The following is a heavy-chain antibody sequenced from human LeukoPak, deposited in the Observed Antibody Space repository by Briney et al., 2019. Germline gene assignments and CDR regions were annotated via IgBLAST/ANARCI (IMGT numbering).Heavy chain of an antibody. CDR3: ARDDPVLRYFDWLLPFDY. J-gene: IGHJ4*02. D-gene: IGHD3-9*01. CDR1: GYTFTSYG. Sequence: ASVKVSCKASGYTFTSYGISWVRQAPGQGLEWMGWISAYNGNTNYAQKLQGRVTMTTDTSTSTAYMELRSLRSDDTAVYYCARDDPVLRYFDWLLPFDYWGQGTLVTVSS. V-gene: IGHV1-18*01. CDR2: ISAYNGNT.